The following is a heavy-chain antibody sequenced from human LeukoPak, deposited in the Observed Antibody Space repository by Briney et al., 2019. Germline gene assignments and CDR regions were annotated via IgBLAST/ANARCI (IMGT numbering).Heavy chain of an antibody. CDR1: GFTFSSYG. Sequence: PGRSLRLSCAASGFTFSSYGMHWVRQAPGKGLEWVAVMSYDGSNKYYADSVKGRFTISRDNSKNTLYLQMNSLRAEDTAVYYCAKNSPTVRTPSDHKPATNNWFDPWGQGTLVTVSS. J-gene: IGHJ5*02. V-gene: IGHV3-30*18. D-gene: IGHD2-2*01. CDR3: AKNSPTVRTPSDHKPATNNWFDP. CDR2: MSYDGSNK.